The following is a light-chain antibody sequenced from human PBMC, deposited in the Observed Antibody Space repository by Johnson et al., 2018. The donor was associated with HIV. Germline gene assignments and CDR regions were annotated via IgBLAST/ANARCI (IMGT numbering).Light chain of an antibody. Sequence: QSVLTQPPSVSAAPGQKVTISCSGTSSNIGNNYVSWYQQLPGTAPKLLIYEDTRRPSGIPDRFSGSKSGTSATLGIPGLQTGDEGDYYCGTWDGSLSAGAVCGTGTKVTVL. V-gene: IGLV1-51*02. CDR3: GTWDGSLSAGAV. J-gene: IGLJ1*01. CDR1: SSNIGNNY. CDR2: EDT.